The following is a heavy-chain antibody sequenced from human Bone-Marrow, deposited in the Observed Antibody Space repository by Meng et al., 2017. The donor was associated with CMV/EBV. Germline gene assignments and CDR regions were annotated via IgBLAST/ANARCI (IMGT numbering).Heavy chain of an antibody. J-gene: IGHJ4*02. D-gene: IGHD6-6*01. V-gene: IGHV4-59*01. CDR1: GGSISSYY. CDR2: IYYSGST. CDR3: ARSKISRSSYLFDY. Sequence: SETLSLTCTVSGGSISSYYWSWIRQPPGKGLEWIGYIYYSGSTNYNPSLKSRVTISVDTSKNQFSLKLISVTVADTAVYYCARSKISRSSYLFDYWGQGTLVTVSS.